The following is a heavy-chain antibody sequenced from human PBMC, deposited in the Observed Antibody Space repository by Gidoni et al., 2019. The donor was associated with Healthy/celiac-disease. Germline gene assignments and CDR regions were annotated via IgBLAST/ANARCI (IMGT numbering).Heavy chain of an antibody. CDR1: GYTFTIYA. D-gene: IGHD6-19*01. CDR2: INTNTGTP. CDR3: ARDLDSSGWYYFDY. J-gene: IGHJ4*02. Sequence: QVQLVQSGSELKKPGASVKVSCKVSGYTFTIYAMNWVRQAPGQGLEWMGWINTNTGTPTYAQGFTGRFVFSLNTSVSTAYLQISSLKAEDTAVYYCARDLDSSGWYYFDYWGQGTLVTVSS. V-gene: IGHV7-4-1*02.